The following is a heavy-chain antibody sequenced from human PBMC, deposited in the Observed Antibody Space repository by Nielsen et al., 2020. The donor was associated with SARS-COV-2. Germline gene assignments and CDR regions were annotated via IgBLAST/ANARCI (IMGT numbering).Heavy chain of an antibody. V-gene: IGHV1-2*06. CDR3: ARDSSGTYRRVDY. D-gene: IGHD3-22*01. CDR2: INPNSGGT. Sequence: ASVKVSCKASGYTFTGHYIHWVRQAPGQGLDWMGRINPNSGGTNNAQRFKGRVILTTDTSISTAYMDLSRLRSDDTAVYYCARDSSGTYRRVDYWGQGTLVTVSS. J-gene: IGHJ4*02. CDR1: GYTFTGHY.